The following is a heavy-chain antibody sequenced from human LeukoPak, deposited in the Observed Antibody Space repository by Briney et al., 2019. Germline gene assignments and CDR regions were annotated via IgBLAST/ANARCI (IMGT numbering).Heavy chain of an antibody. CDR3: VKIVLAGGYFDS. J-gene: IGHJ4*02. D-gene: IGHD4-23*01. Sequence: GGSLRLSCSASGFTFSSYAMHWVRQAPGKGLEYVSAISSNGATTYYADSVKGRFTISRDNSKNTLYLQMSSLRPEDTAVYYCVKIVLAGGYFDSWGQGTLVTVSS. CDR1: GFTFSSYA. V-gene: IGHV3-64D*09. CDR2: ISSNGATT.